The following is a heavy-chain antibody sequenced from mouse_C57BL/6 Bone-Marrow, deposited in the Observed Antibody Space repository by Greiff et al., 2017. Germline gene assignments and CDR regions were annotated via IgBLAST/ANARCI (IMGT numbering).Heavy chain of an antibody. J-gene: IGHJ4*01. CDR3: ARVGTTVAYAMDY. Sequence: VQVVESGPELVKPGASVKISCKASGYAFSSSWLNWVKQRPGKGLEWIGRIYPGDGDNNYNGKFKGKATLTADKSASTAYMQLSSLTSEDSAVYFCARVGTTVAYAMDYWGQGTSVTVSS. D-gene: IGHD1-1*01. V-gene: IGHV1-82*01. CDR1: GYAFSSSW. CDR2: IYPGDGDN.